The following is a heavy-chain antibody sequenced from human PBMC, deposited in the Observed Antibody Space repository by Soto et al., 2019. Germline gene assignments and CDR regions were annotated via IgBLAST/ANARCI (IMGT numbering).Heavy chain of an antibody. CDR1: GFTFSDYW. D-gene: IGHD3-10*01. CDR3: ATSMGRGGNDY. CDR2: IKRDDSEK. V-gene: IGHV3-7*05. J-gene: IGHJ4*02. Sequence: EVQLVESGGGLVQPGGSLRLSCAASGFTFSDYWMSWVRQAPGKGLECVANIKRDDSEKYYVDPVKGRFTISRDNAKNSLYLQMNSLRAKDTAVYYCATSMGRGGNDYWGQGTLVTVSS.